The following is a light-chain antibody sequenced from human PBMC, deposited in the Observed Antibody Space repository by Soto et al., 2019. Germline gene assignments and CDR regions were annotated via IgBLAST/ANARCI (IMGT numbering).Light chain of an antibody. V-gene: IGKV2-30*01. J-gene: IGKJ2*01. Sequence: VVMTQSPLSLPVTLGEPASVSCRSSQSLVDNDGYSYLSWFQQRPGQSPRRLIYKISNRDSGGPDRFSGSGSDTDFTLKISRVEPEDVAVYYCMQGTHWPYTFGQGTQLEIK. CDR1: QSLVDNDGYSY. CDR3: MQGTHWPYT. CDR2: KIS.